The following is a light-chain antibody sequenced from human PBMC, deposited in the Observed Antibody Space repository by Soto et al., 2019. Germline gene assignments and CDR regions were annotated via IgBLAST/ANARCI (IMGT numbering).Light chain of an antibody. CDR1: HDINNY. V-gene: IGKV1-33*01. Sequence: DIQLTQSPSSLSASVGDRVTITCQASHDINNYLNWYQQKPGKAPKLLIYDASNLSTGVPSRFSGSGSGTDFTFTISSLQPEDIATYYCQRYDSLPSLFGQGTRLEIK. CDR3: QRYDSLPSL. J-gene: IGKJ5*01. CDR2: DAS.